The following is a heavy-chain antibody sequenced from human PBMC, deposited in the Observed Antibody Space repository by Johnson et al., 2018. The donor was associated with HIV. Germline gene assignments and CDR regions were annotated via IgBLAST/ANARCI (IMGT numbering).Heavy chain of an antibody. J-gene: IGHJ3*02. CDR2: INSDGSST. D-gene: IGHD3-10*01. Sequence: VQLVESGGGLVQPGGSLRLSCAASGFTFSSYWMHWVRQAPGKGLVWVSRINSDGSSTSYADSVKGRFTISRDNAKNTLYLQMNSLRAEDTALYYCARDFVAFGECTAFDIWGQGTMVAVSS. CDR1: GFTFSSYW. V-gene: IGHV3-74*01. CDR3: ARDFVAFGECTAFDI.